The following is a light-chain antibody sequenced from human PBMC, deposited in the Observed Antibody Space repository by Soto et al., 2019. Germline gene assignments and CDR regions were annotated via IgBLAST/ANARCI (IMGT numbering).Light chain of an antibody. CDR3: QSYDSSLSGSV. CDR1: SSNIGAGYD. CDR2: GNS. J-gene: IGLJ3*02. V-gene: IGLV1-40*01. Sequence: QSVLTPPPSVSGAPGQRVTISCTGSSSNIGAGYDVHWYQQLPGTAPKLLIYGNSNRPSGVPDRFSGSKSGTSASLAITGLQAEDAADYYCQSYDSSLSGSVFGGGTQLTVL.